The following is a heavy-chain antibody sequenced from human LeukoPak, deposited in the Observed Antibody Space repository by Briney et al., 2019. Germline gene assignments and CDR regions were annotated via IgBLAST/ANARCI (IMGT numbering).Heavy chain of an antibody. CDR3: ARDTGRATWDRGIDY. CDR2: INPNSGGT. D-gene: IGHD1-26*01. V-gene: IGHV1-2*02. J-gene: IGHJ4*02. CDR1: GYTFTSYG. Sequence: GASVKVSCKASGYTFTSYGISWVRQAPGQGLEWMGWINPNSGGTNYAQKFQGRVTMTRDTSISTAYMELSRLRSDDTAVYYCARDTGRATWDRGIDYWGQGTLVTVSS.